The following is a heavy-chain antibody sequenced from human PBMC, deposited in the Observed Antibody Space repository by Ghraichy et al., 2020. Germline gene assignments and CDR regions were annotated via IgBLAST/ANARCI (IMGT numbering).Heavy chain of an antibody. J-gene: IGHJ6*02. V-gene: IGHV3-66*01. D-gene: IGHD3-22*01. Sequence: SCAASGFTVSSIHMSWVRQAPGKGLEWVSVIYSGGNTYSADSVKGRFTISRDNSKNTLYLQMNSLRAEDTAVYYCARGIRYDKYYYGMDVWGQGTTVTVSS. CDR3: ARGIRYDKYYYGMDV. CDR2: IYSGGNT. CDR1: GFTVSSIH.